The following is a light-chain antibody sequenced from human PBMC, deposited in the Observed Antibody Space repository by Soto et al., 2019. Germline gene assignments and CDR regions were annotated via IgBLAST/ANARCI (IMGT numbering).Light chain of an antibody. CDR2: GNS. CDR3: QSYDSSLSRV. Sequence: QSVLTQPPSVSGAPGKRVTISCTGGSSNIGAGYDVHWYQQLPGTAPKLLIYGNSNRPSGVPDRFSGSKSGTSASLAITGLQAEDEADYYCQSYDSSLSRVFGGGTKLTVL. J-gene: IGLJ2*01. CDR1: SSNIGAGYD. V-gene: IGLV1-40*01.